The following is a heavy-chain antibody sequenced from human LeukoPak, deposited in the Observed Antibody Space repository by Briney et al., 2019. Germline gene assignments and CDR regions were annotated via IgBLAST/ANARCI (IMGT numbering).Heavy chain of an antibody. D-gene: IGHD1-26*01. Sequence: GGSLRLSCAASEFTFSSYSMNWVRQAPGKGLEWVGRIKSKTDGGTTDYAAPVKGRFTISRDDSKNTLYLQMNSLKTEDTAVYYCTTERANSGSYRVSFDYWGQGTLVTVSS. CDR1: EFTFSSYS. J-gene: IGHJ4*02. V-gene: IGHV3-15*01. CDR3: TTERANSGSYRVSFDY. CDR2: IKSKTDGGTT.